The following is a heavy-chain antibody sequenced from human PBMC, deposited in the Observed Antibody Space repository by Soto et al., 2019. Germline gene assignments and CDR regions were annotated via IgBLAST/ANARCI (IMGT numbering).Heavy chain of an antibody. CDR3: ARRVVVTSVRDIAYYYYGLDV. J-gene: IGHJ6*02. Sequence: QVPLVQAGAEVTEPGSSVKVSCKAFGGTFSSYAICWVRQAPGQGLEWMGGIIPMFDSTNYAQKFQGRVTITADESTSTALMELSSLRSEDTAVYYCARRVVVTSVRDIAYYYYGLDVWGQGTTVTVSS. CDR2: IIPMFDST. V-gene: IGHV1-69*01. D-gene: IGHD2-21*02. CDR1: GGTFSSYA.